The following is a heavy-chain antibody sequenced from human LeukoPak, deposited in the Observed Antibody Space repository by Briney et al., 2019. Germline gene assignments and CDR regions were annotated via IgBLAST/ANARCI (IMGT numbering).Heavy chain of an antibody. Sequence: GSLRLSCAASGFNFSPYTIHWVRQPPGKGLEWIGEINHSGSTNYNPSLKSRVTISVDTSKNQFSLKLSSVTAADTAVYYCASPSADAFDIWGQGTMVTVSS. V-gene: IGHV4-34*01. CDR1: GFNFSPYT. CDR3: ASPSADAFDI. J-gene: IGHJ3*02. CDR2: INHSGST. D-gene: IGHD1-26*01.